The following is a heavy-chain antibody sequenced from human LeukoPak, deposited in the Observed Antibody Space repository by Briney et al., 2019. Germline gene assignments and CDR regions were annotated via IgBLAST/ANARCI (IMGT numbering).Heavy chain of an antibody. J-gene: IGHJ4*02. CDR3: ARASIAVADNFDY. CDR1: GGSFSGYY. Sequence: SETLSLTCAVYGGSFSGYYWSWIRQPPGKGLEWIREINHSGSTNYNPSLKSRVTISVDTSKNQFSLKLSSVTAADTAVYYCARASIAVADNFDYWGQGTLVTVSS. D-gene: IGHD6-19*01. CDR2: INHSGST. V-gene: IGHV4-34*01.